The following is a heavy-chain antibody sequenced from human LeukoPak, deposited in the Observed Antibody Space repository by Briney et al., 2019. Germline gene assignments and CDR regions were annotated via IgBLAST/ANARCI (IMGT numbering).Heavy chain of an antibody. D-gene: IGHD4-11*01. CDR1: GFTFSSYA. V-gene: IGHV3-23*01. CDR2: ISGSGGST. Sequence: PGGSLRLSCAASGFTFSSYAMSWVRQAPGKGLEWVSAISGSGGSTYYADSVKGRFTISRDNSKNTLYLQMNSLRAEDTAVYYCAKGDFGNYSWRPYWYFDPWGRGTLVTVSS. CDR3: AKGDFGNYSWRPYWYFDP. J-gene: IGHJ2*01.